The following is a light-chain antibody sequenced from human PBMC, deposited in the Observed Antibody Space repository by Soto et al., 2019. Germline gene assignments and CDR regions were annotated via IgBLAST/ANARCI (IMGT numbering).Light chain of an antibody. J-gene: IGKJ2*01. V-gene: IGKV3-15*01. CDR3: QQYHNWPGYT. CDR2: GAS. Sequence: EIVMTQSPATLSVSPGERATLSCRASQTVSSYLAWYQQKPGQAPGLLIYGASTRATGIPARFSGSGSGTEFTLTISSLQSEDFAVYFCQQYHNWPGYTFGQGTKLEIK. CDR1: QTVSSY.